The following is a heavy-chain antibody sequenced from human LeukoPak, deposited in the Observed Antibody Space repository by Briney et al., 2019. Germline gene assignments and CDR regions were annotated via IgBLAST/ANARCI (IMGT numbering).Heavy chain of an antibody. CDR1: GGSFSGYY. D-gene: IGHD4-17*01. CDR2: INHSGST. Sequence: SETLSLTCAVYGGSFSGYYWSWIRQPPGQGLEWIGEINHSGSTNYNPSLKSRVVISVDTSKNQFSLKLSSVTAADTAVYYCARGHTAADYWGQGTLVTVSS. V-gene: IGHV4-34*01. J-gene: IGHJ4*02. CDR3: ARGHTAADY.